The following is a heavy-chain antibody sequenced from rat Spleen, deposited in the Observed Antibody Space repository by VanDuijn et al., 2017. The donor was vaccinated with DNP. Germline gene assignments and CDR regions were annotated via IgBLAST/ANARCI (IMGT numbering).Heavy chain of an antibody. Sequence: QVQLKESGPGLVQSSQTLSLTCTVSGFSLTSYVVSWVRQPPGKGLEWIAAMSTSGDTSYNSVLESRLTISRDTSKDQVFLKMNSLQTEDTAFYFCTRDLRVATGHPYGLDPWGQGISVTVSS. D-gene: IGHD1-3*01. CDR3: TRDLRVATGHPYGLDP. V-gene: IGHV2S12*01. J-gene: IGHJ4*01. CDR2: MSTSGDT. CDR1: GFSLTSYV.